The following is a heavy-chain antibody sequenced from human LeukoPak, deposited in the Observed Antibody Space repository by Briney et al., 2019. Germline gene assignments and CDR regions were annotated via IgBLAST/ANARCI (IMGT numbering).Heavy chain of an antibody. CDR2: ITWDGGST. CDR3: VKDKYSDGFFDY. V-gene: IGHV3-43D*03. J-gene: IGHJ5*01. CDR1: GFTFDDYA. Sequence: GGSLRLSCAASGFTFDDYAMNWVRQRPGKGLEWVSLITWDGGSTFYADSVRGRFTISRDNNKDSLSLQMNSLRVDDTAFYYCVKDKYSDGFFDYWGHGTLVTVSS. D-gene: IGHD5-12*01.